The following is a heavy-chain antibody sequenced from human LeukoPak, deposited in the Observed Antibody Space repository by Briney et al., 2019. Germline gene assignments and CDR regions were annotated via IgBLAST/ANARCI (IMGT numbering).Heavy chain of an antibody. CDR1: GGSISSGGYF. CDR2: NSITGDS. Sequence: SETLSLTCNVSGGSISSGGYFWSWVRQPAGKGLEYIGRNSITGDSYYNPSLKSRVSISVDTSKNQLSLKLTSVTASDTAVYYCARTGYGSGSYLAFDTWGRGTMVTVSS. J-gene: IGHJ3*02. V-gene: IGHV4-61*02. CDR3: ARTGYGSGSYLAFDT. D-gene: IGHD3-10*01.